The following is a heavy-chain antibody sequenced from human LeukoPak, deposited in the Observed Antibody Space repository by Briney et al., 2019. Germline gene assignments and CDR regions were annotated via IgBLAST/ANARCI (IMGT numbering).Heavy chain of an antibody. CDR3: ATDSGAYYFDY. V-gene: IGHV1-69*06. CDR2: IIPIFGTA. CDR1: GGTFSSYA. D-gene: IGHD3-10*01. J-gene: IGHJ4*02. Sequence: SVKVSCKASGGTFSSYAISWVRQAPGQGLEWMGGIIPIFGTANYAQKFQGRVTMTEDTSTDTAYMELSSLRSEDTAVYYCATDSGAYYFDYWGQGTLVTVSS.